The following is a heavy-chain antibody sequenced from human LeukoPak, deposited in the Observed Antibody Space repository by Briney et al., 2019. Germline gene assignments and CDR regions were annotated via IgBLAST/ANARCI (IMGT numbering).Heavy chain of an antibody. CDR1: GGSISSYY. Sequence: SETLSLTCTVSGGSISSYYWSWIRQPAGKGLEWIGRIYTSGSTNYNPSLKSRVTMSVDTSKNQFSLKLSSVTAADTAVYYCARDQVDSSGRPHYYFDYWGQGTLVTVSS. V-gene: IGHV4-4*07. D-gene: IGHD3-22*01. J-gene: IGHJ4*02. CDR2: IYTSGST. CDR3: ARDQVDSSGRPHYYFDY.